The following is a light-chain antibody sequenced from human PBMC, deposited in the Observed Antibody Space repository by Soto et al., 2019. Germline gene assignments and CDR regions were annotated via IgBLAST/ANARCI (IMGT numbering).Light chain of an antibody. CDR3: AAWDDSLNGVV. CDR1: SSNIGSNT. V-gene: IGLV1-44*01. J-gene: IGLJ2*01. CDR2: STN. Sequence: QSVLTQPPSASGTPGQRVTISCSGSSSNIGSNTVNWYQQLQGTAPKLLIYSTNQRPSGVPDRFSGSKSGTSASLAISGLQSEDEAYYYCAAWDDSLNGVVFGGGTKVTVL.